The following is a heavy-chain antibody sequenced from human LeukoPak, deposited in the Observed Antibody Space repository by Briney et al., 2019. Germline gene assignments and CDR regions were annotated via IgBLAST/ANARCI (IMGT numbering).Heavy chain of an antibody. D-gene: IGHD3-16*01. CDR1: GYTFTSYS. CDR2: ISTYNGYT. CDR3: ARARGDYDYVWGSYPSECDY. Sequence: ASMKVSCKASGYTFTSYSINWVRQAPGQGLEWMGWISTYNGYTNYAQKLQGRVTMTTDTSTSTAYMELRSLRSDDTAVYYCARARGDYDYVWGSYPSECDYWGQGTLVTVSS. J-gene: IGHJ4*02. V-gene: IGHV1-18*01.